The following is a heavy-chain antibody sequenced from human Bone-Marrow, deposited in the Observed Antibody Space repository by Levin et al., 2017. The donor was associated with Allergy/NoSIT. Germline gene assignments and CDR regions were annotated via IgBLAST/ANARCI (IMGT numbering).Heavy chain of an antibody. CDR1: GGSFSGYY. CDR3: AREYDFWSGLKVGWFDP. CDR2: INHSGST. D-gene: IGHD3-3*01. V-gene: IGHV4-34*01. Sequence: SETLSLTCAVYGGSFSGYYWSWIRQPPGKGLEWIGEINHSGSTNYNPSLKSRVTISVDTSKNQFSLKLSSVTAADTAVYYCAREYDFWSGLKVGWFDPWGQGTLVTVSS. J-gene: IGHJ5*02.